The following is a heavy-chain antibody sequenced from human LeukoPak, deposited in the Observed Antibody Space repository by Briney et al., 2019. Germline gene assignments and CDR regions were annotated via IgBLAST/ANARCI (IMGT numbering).Heavy chain of an antibody. CDR3: ARLVGYYSRGSCYHFDY. V-gene: IGHV4-30-4*02. D-gene: IGHD2-15*01. J-gene: IGHJ4*02. CDR2: IYYSGTT. Sequence: SETLSLTCTVSGGSISSGDDYWSWLPQPPGKALEWIGYIYYSGTTYYNPSLKSRASISVDTSKKQFSLKLSPVTATDTALYFCARLVGYYSRGSCYHFDYWGQGSLVTVSS. CDR1: GGSISSGDDY.